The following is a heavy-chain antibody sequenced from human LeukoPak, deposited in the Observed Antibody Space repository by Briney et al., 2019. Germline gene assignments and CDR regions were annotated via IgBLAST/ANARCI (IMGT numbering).Heavy chain of an antibody. CDR2: IIPIFGTA. D-gene: IGHD1-1*01. Sequence: GASVKVSCKASGGTFSSYAISWVRQAPGQGLEWMGGIIPIFGTANYAQKFQGRVTITADESTSTAYMELSSLRSEDTAVYYCAWNRGASYYYYMDVWGKGTTVTVSS. CDR1: GGTFSSYA. CDR3: AWNRGASYYYYMDV. J-gene: IGHJ6*03. V-gene: IGHV1-69*13.